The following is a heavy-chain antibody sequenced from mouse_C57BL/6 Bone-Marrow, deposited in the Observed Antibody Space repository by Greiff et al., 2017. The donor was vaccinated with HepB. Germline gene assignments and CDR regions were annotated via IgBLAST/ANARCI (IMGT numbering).Heavy chain of an antibody. V-gene: IGHV2-2*01. CDR2: IWSGGST. CDR1: GFSLTSYG. D-gene: IGHD2-2*01. CDR3: ARTTMVTTTGWFAY. Sequence: QVQLQQSGPGLVQPSQSLSITCTVSGFSLTSYGVHWVRQSPGKGLEWLGVIWSGGSTDYNAAFISRLSISKDNSKSQVFFKMNSLQADDTAIYYCARTTMVTTTGWFAYWGQGTLVTVSA. J-gene: IGHJ3*01.